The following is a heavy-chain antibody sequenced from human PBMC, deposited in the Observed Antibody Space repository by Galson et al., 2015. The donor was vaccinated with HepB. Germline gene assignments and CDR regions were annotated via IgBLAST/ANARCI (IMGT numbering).Heavy chain of an antibody. D-gene: IGHD6-19*01. CDR2: ISGSGGST. V-gene: IGHV3-23*01. J-gene: IGHJ4*02. CDR3: AKGTYSSGWYPFDY. Sequence: SLRLSCAASGFTFSSYEMNWVRQAPGKGLEWVSAISGSGGSTYYADSVKGRFTISRDNSKNTLYLQMNSLRAEDTAVYYCAKGTYSSGWYPFDYWGQGTLVTVSS. CDR1: GFTFSSYE.